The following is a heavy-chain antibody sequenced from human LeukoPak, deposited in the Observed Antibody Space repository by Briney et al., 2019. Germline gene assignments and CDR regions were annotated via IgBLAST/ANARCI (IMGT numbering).Heavy chain of an antibody. CDR1: GFTFSSYA. J-gene: IGHJ5*02. V-gene: IGHV3-23*01. Sequence: PGGSLRLSCAASGFTFSSYAMSWVRQAPGKGLEWASAISGSGGSTYYADSVKGRFTISRDNSKNTLYLQMNSLRAEDTAVYYCAKDAFSSTSFPVWFDPWGQGTLVTVSS. D-gene: IGHD2-2*01. CDR3: AKDAFSSTSFPVWFDP. CDR2: ISGSGGST.